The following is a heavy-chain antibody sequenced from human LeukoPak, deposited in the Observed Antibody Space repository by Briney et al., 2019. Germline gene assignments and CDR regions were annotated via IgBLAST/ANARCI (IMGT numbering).Heavy chain of an antibody. Sequence: GGSLRLSCAASGFTFSSYWMHWVRQPPGKGPVWVSRINSDGTTTSYADSVKGRFTVSRDNAKNTLYLQMNSLRAEDKAVYYCARVGSGGNCNWGQGTLVTVSS. D-gene: IGHD2-15*01. CDR2: INSDGTTT. CDR1: GFTFSSYW. V-gene: IGHV3-74*01. CDR3: ARVGSGGNCN. J-gene: IGHJ4*02.